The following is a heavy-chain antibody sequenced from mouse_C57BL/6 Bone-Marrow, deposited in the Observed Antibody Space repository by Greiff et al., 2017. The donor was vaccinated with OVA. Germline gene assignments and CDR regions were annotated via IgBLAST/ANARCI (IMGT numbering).Heavy chain of an antibody. CDR3: ARDYYGNYPWFAY. CDR2: INPSNGGT. CDR1: GYTFTSYW. Sequence: VQLQQPGTELVKPGASVKLSCKASGYTFTSYWMHWVKQRPGQGLEWIGNINPSNGGTKYNEKFKSKATLTVDKSSSTAYMQLSSLTSEDSAVYYCARDYYGNYPWFAYWGQGTLVTVSA. J-gene: IGHJ3*01. V-gene: IGHV1-53*01. D-gene: IGHD2-1*01.